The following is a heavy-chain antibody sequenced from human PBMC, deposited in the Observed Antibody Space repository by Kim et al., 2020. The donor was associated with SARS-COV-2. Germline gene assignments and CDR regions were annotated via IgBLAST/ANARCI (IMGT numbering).Heavy chain of an antibody. D-gene: IGHD6-19*01. CDR1: GGSVSSGSYY. CDR3: ARAVVQQWLVISWEAGWFDP. V-gene: IGHV4-61*01. Sequence: SETLSLTCTVSGGSVSSGSYYWSWIRQPPGKGLEWIGYIYYSGSTNYNPSLKSRVTISVDTSKNQFSLKLSSVTAADTAVYYCARAVVQQWLVISWEAGWFDPWGQGTLVTVSS. CDR2: IYYSGST. J-gene: IGHJ5*02.